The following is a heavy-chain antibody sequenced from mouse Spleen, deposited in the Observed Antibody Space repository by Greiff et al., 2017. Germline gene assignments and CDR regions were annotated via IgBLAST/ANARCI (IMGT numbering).Heavy chain of an antibody. J-gene: IGHJ4*01. CDR3: ARRRITTNAMDY. D-gene: IGHD1-1*01. CDR1: GYTFTDYA. CDR2: ISTYYGDA. V-gene: IGHV1S137*01. Sequence: VQLQQSGAELVRPGVSVKISCKGSGYTFTDYAMHWVKQSHAKSLEWIGVISTYYGDASYNQKFKGQATMTVDKSSSTAYMELARLTSEDSAIYYCARRRITTNAMDYWGQGTSVTVSS.